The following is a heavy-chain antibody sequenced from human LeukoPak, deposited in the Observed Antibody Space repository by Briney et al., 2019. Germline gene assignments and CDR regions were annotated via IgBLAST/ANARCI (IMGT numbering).Heavy chain of an antibody. V-gene: IGHV3-30*18. CDR2: ISYDGSNK. J-gene: IGHJ6*02. Sequence: GGSLRLSCAASGFTFSSYGMHWVRQAPGKGLEWVAVISYDGSNKYYADSVKGRFTISRDNSKNTLYLQMNSLRAEDTAVYYCAKDRAWYYYYGMDVWGQGTTVTVSS. CDR3: AKDRAWYYYYGMDV. D-gene: IGHD3-10*01. CDR1: GFTFSSYG.